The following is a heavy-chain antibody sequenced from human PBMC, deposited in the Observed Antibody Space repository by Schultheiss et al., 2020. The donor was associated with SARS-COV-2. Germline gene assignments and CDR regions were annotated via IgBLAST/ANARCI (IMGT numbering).Heavy chain of an antibody. CDR1: GGSISSSSYY. Sequence: SQTLSLTCTVSGGSISSSSYYWGWIRQPPGKGLEWIGSIYTSGSTNYNPSLKSRVTMSVDTSKNQFSLKLSSVTAADTAVYYCARLMVDTAINWFDPWGQGTLVTVSS. CDR2: IYTSGST. D-gene: IGHD5-18*01. CDR3: ARLMVDTAINWFDP. V-gene: IGHV4-39*07. J-gene: IGHJ5*02.